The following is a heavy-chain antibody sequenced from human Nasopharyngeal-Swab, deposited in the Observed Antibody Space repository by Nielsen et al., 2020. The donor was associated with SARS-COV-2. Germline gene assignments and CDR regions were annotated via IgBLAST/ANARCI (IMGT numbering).Heavy chain of an antibody. J-gene: IGHJ3*02. CDR3: TTRGVVYCGGDCYSPGAFDI. Sequence: GESLKISCAASGFTFSNAWMSWVRQAPGKGLEWVGRIKSKTDDGTKDYAAPVKGRFTISRDDSKNTLYLQMNSLKTEDTAVYYCTTRGVVYCGGDCYSPGAFDIWGQGTMVTVSS. V-gene: IGHV3-15*01. D-gene: IGHD2-21*02. CDR1: GFTFSNAW. CDR2: IKSKTDDGTK.